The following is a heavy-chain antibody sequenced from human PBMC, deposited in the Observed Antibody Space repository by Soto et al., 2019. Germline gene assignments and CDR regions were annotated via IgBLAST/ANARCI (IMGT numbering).Heavy chain of an antibody. CDR2: IGGRGNSA. Sequence: PGECLKISCAASGSIFTNYAMNWVRQAPGKGLEWVSVIGGRGNSAYYADSVQGRFTISSDNYKNTLSLQMSSLKADGTAIYYWVREGRGSSDFWGRETMDTSSS. V-gene: IGHV3-23*01. CDR3: VREGRGSSDF. CDR1: GSIFTNYA. D-gene: IGHD6-6*01. J-gene: IGHJ3*01.